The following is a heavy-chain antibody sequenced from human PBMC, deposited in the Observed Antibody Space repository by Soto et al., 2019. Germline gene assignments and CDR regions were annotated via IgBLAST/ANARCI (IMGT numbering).Heavy chain of an antibody. V-gene: IGHV3-66*01. CDR1: GFTVSSNY. CDR2: IYSGGST. J-gene: IGHJ6*02. CDR3: ARDRIPTGMDV. Sequence: EVQLVESGGGLVQPGGSLRLSCAASGFTVSSNYMSWVRQAPGKGLEWVSVIYSGGSTYYADSVKGRFTISRDNSKNTLYRRMNGLRAEDTAVYYCARDRIPTGMDVWGQGTTVTVSS.